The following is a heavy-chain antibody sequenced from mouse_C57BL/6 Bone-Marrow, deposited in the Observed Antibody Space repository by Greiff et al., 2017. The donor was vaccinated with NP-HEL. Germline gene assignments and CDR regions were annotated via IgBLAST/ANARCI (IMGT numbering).Heavy chain of an antibody. J-gene: IGHJ2*01. CDR1: GYTFTDYE. D-gene: IGHD1-1*01. CDR2: IDPETGGT. V-gene: IGHV1-15*01. CDR3: TRVKNYGFDY. Sequence: QVQLQQSGAELVRPGASVTLSCKASGYTFTDYEMHWVKQTPVHGLEWIGAIDPETGGTAYNQKFKGKAILTADKSSSTAYMELRSLTSEDSAVYYCTRVKNYGFDYWGQGTTLTVSS.